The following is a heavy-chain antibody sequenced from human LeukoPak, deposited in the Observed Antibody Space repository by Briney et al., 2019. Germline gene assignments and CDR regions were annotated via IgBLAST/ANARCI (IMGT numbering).Heavy chain of an antibody. D-gene: IGHD5-18*01. CDR3: ARGYSYGLDAFDI. CDR2: IIPILGIA. J-gene: IGHJ3*02. Sequence: ASLKVSCKAPGGTFSSYAISWVRQAPGQGLEWMGRIIPILGIANYAQKFQGRVTITADKSTSTAYMELSSLRSEDTAVYYCARGYSYGLDAFDIWGQGTMVTVSS. V-gene: IGHV1-69*04. CDR1: GGTFSSYA.